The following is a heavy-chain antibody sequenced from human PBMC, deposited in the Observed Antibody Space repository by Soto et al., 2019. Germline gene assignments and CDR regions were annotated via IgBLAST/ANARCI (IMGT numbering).Heavy chain of an antibody. J-gene: IGHJ3*02. D-gene: IGHD3-22*01. CDR1: GYSFTSYW. Sequence: GESLKISCKGSGYSFTSYWIGWVRQMPGKGLEWMGIIYPGDSDTRYSPSFQGQVTISADKSISTAYLQWSSLKASDTAMYYCAVSRAGDSSGYYPRDASDIWGQGSMVTFSS. CDR3: AVSRAGDSSGYYPRDASDI. CDR2: IYPGDSDT. V-gene: IGHV5-51*03.